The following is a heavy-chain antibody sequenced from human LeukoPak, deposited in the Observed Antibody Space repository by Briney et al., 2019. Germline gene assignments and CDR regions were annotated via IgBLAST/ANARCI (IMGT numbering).Heavy chain of an antibody. V-gene: IGHV4-4*07. CDR1: GGSISNYY. Sequence: SETLSLTCTVSGGSISNYYWSWIRQPAGKGLEFIGRIYSSGSTDYNPSLKSRVTMSVDTSKNQFSLKLSSVTAADSAMYYCARGGYTIFDYWGQGTLVTGSS. CDR2: IYSSGST. J-gene: IGHJ4*02. CDR3: ARGGYTIFDY. D-gene: IGHD1-1*01.